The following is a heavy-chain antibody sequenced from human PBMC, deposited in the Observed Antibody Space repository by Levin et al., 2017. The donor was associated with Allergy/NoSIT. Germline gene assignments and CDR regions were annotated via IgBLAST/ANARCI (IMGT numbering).Heavy chain of an antibody. Sequence: PSETLSLTCAASGFTISSFAMSWVRQAPGKGLEWVSAITNNNGKTYYADSVMGRFTISRDSSKNTLYLEMNSLRAKDTAVYYCAKDHPSTGWLASEYWGQGTLVTVSS. CDR1: GFTISSFA. D-gene: IGHD6-19*01. J-gene: IGHJ4*02. CDR3: AKDHPSTGWLASEY. V-gene: IGHV3-23*01. CDR2: ITNNNGKT.